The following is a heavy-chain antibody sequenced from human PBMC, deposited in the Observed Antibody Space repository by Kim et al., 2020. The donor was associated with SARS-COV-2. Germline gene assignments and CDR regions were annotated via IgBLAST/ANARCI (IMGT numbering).Heavy chain of an antibody. Sequence: YYNPSLKSRVTISVDTSKNQFSLKLRSVTAADTAVYYCASDYGVEGGFDPWGQGTLVTVSS. J-gene: IGHJ5*02. CDR3: ASDYGVEGGFDP. D-gene: IGHD4-17*01. V-gene: IGHV4-31*02.